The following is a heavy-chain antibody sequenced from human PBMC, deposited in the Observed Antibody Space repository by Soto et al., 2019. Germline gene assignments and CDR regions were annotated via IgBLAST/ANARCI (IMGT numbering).Heavy chain of an antibody. V-gene: IGHV3-23*01. CDR1: GFTFSSYA. CDR3: AKAKWNMRQPLLYGVDY. CDR2: ISGSGGST. Sequence: GSLRLSCAASGFTFSSYAMSWVRQAPGKGLEWVSAISGSGGSTYYADSVKGRFTISRDNSKNTLYLQMNSLRAEDTAVYYCAKAKWNMRQPLLYGVDYWGQGTLVTVSS. J-gene: IGHJ4*02. D-gene: IGHD2-2*02.